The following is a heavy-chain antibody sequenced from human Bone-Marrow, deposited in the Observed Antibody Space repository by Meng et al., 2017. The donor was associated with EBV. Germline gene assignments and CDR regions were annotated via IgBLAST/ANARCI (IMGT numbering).Heavy chain of an antibody. CDR3: ATFRPPTSIADNWFDP. CDR1: GYTLTELS. CDR2: FDPEDGET. D-gene: IGHD6-6*01. Sequence: VLLVRSGARVKKPGAQVKVSCKVSGYTLTELSMHWVRQAPGKGLEWMGGFDPEDGETIYAQKFQGRVTMTEDTSTDTAYMELSSLRSEDTAVYYCATFRPPTSIADNWFDPWGQGTLVTVSS. J-gene: IGHJ5*02. V-gene: IGHV1-24*01.